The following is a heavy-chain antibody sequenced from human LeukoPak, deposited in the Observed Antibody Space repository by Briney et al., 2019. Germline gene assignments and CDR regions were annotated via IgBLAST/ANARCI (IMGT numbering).Heavy chain of an antibody. CDR1: GGSISSYY. D-gene: IGHD6-13*01. V-gene: IGHV4-59*01. CDR3: AVCLDSSSVSVYYYMDV. CDR2: IYYSGST. Sequence: PSETLSLTCTVSGGSISSYYWSWIRQPPGKGLEWIGYIYYSGSTKYNPSLKSRVTISVDTSKNQFSLKLSSVTAADTAVYYCAVCLDSSSVSVYYYMDVWGKGTTVTVSS. J-gene: IGHJ6*03.